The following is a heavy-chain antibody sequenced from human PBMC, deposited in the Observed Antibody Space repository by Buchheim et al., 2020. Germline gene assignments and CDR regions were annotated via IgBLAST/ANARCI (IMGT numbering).Heavy chain of an antibody. CDR1: GFTFSSYG. Sequence: QVQLVESGGGVVQPGRSLRLSCAASGFTFSSYGMHWVRQAPGKGLEWVAIIWYDGSNKYYVDSVKGRFTISRDNSKNTLYLQMNSLRAEDTAVYYCARGGGTINWYFDLWGRGTL. J-gene: IGHJ2*01. CDR3: ARGGGTINWYFDL. V-gene: IGHV3-33*08. CDR2: IWYDGSNK. D-gene: IGHD2-15*01.